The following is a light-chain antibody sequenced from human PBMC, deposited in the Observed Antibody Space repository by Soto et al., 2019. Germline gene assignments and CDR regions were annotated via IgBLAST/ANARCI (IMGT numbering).Light chain of an antibody. Sequence: DIQMTQSPSTLSASVGDRVTITCWASQSISSWLAWYQKKPGKAPKLLIYGASSLESGVPSRFSGSGSVTEFTLTIDSLQPDDFATYYCQQYSSSSPTFGQGTKLEI. CDR3: QQYSSSSPT. V-gene: IGKV1-5*01. CDR1: QSISSW. J-gene: IGKJ2*01. CDR2: GAS.